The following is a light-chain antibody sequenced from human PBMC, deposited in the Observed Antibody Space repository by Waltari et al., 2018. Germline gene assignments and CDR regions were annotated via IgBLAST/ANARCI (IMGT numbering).Light chain of an antibody. CDR2: KDT. V-gene: IGLV3-25*03. CDR3: QLADSTVTYV. J-gene: IGLJ1*01. Sequence: SHELTQPPSVSVSPGQTATITCSGETLSKQYVYWYHHKPGQAPVLLLYKDTERPSGIPDRFSGSSSGTSVTLTISGVQAEDEADYYCQLADSTVTYVFGPGTKVIVL. CDR1: TLSKQY.